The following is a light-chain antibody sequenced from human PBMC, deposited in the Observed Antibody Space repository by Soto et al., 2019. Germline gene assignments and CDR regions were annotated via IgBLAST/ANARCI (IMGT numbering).Light chain of an antibody. CDR3: NSYTTSSTLV. CDR2: EVS. CDR1: SSDVGGYHY. J-gene: IGLJ2*01. Sequence: QSVLTQPASVSGSPGQSITISCTGTSSDVGGYHYVSWYQQHPGKAPRLMIYEVSNRPPGVSNRFSGSKSGNTASLTISGLQAEDEANYYCNSYTTSSTLVFGGGTKVTVL. V-gene: IGLV2-14*01.